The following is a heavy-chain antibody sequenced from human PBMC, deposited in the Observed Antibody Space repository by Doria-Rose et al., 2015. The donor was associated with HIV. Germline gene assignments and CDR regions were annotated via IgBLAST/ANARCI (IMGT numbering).Heavy chain of an antibody. J-gene: IGHJ4*02. D-gene: IGHD6-13*01. Sequence: SGPVLVKPTETLTLTCTVSGVSLSSPGMGVSWIRQPPGKALEWLANSFSDDERSYKTSLKSRLTISRGTSKGQVFLTMTDMDPVDTATYYCARIKSSRWYHKYYFDFWGQGTLVIVSA. CDR3: ARIKSSRWYHKYYFDF. CDR2: SFSDDER. V-gene: IGHV2-26*01. CDR1: GVSLSSPGMG.